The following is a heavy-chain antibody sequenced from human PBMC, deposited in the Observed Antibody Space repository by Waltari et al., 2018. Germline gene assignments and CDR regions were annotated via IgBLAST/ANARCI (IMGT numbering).Heavy chain of an antibody. J-gene: IGHJ3*02. CDR2: INPNSGGT. CDR1: GYTFTGHY. CDR3: ATSPYYYDSSGYYDTFDI. D-gene: IGHD3-22*01. V-gene: IGHV1-2*06. Sequence: QVQLVQSGAEVKKPGASVKVSCKASGYTFTGHYMHWVRQTPGQGLEWMGRINPNSGGTNYAQKFQGRVTMTRDTSISTAYMELSRLRSDDTAVYYCATSPYYYDSSGYYDTFDIWGQGTMVTVSS.